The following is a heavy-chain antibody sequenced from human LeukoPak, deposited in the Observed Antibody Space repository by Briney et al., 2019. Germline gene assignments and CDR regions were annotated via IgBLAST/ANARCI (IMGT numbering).Heavy chain of an antibody. CDR1: GYSIITGYN. Sequence: PSETLSLTCTVSGYSIITGYNRGWIRQPPGQGLEWIGIIHHSGSTYYSPSLKSRVTISVDTSKNQFSLKLSSVTAEDTAVYYCARVGSGSYPTALDAFDIWGQGTMVTVSS. V-gene: IGHV4-38-2*02. CDR3: ARVGSGSYPTALDAFDI. D-gene: IGHD1-26*01. J-gene: IGHJ3*02. CDR2: IHHSGST.